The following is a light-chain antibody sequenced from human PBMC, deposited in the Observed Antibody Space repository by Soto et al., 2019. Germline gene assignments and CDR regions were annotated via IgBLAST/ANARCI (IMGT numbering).Light chain of an antibody. CDR2: DNN. CDR1: TFNVGNNF. V-gene: IGLV1-51*01. Sequence: QSVLTQPPSVSAAPGQKVTISCSGSTFNVGNNFVSWYQQLPGTAPKLLIYDNNKRPSGIPDRFSGSKSGTSDTLGITGLQTGDEADYYCGTWDSSLSTGLFGGGTKVTV. CDR3: GTWDSSLSTGL. J-gene: IGLJ2*01.